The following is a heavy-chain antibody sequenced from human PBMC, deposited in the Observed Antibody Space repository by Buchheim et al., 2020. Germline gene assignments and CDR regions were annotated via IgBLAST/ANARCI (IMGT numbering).Heavy chain of an antibody. J-gene: IGHJ4*02. D-gene: IGHD5-18*01. Sequence: QVQLVQSGAEVKKPGSSVKVSCKASGGTFSSFGISWVRQAPGQGLEWMGRIIPIFGIANYAQKFQGRVTITADKSTSTAHMELSSLRSEDTAVYYCARGVGAIQLWSNDYWGQGTL. CDR1: GGTFSSFG. V-gene: IGHV1-69*04. CDR2: IIPIFGIA. CDR3: ARGVGAIQLWSNDY.